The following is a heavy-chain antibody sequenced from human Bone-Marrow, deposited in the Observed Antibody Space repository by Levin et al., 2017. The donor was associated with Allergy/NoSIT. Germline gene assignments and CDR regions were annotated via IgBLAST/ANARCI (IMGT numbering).Heavy chain of an antibody. CDR3: AKGTTVYYDF. D-gene: IGHD3/OR15-3a*01. CDR2: IFPRDSDT. Sequence: GESLKISCEGFGYNFATSWIAWVRQVPGKGLEWMGIIFPRDSDTTYSPSFQGHVSISVDRSINKAFLHWSSLEASDTAMYYCAKGTTVYYDFWGQGTLVTVSS. V-gene: IGHV5-51*01. J-gene: IGHJ4*02. CDR1: GYNFATSW.